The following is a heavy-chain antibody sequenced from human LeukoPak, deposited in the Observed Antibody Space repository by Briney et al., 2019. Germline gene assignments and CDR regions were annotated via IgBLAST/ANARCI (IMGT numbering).Heavy chain of an antibody. CDR3: ASYRYGSSFAFDI. Sequence: RTGGSLRLSCGASGFTVSTNYMSWVRQAPGKGLEWVSIIYSGGSTYYADSVKGRFTISRDNSKNTLYLQMNSLRAEDTAVYYCASYRYGSSFAFDIWGQGKMVTVTS. J-gene: IGHJ3*02. D-gene: IGHD6-6*01. V-gene: IGHV3-66*01. CDR1: GFTVSTNY. CDR2: IYSGGST.